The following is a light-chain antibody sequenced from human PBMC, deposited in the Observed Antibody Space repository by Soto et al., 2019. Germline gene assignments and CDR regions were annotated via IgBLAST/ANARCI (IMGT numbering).Light chain of an antibody. V-gene: IGLV2-14*03. Sequence: QSSLTQPASVSGSPGQSITISCSGTSSDIGSYNHVAWYQQFPGKSPKLMIYAVSDRPSGVSDRFSGSKSGITASLTISGLQAEDEADYYCSSYTSSSTRVFGGGTKLTVL. CDR1: SSDIGSYNH. J-gene: IGLJ3*02. CDR2: AVS. CDR3: SSYTSSSTRV.